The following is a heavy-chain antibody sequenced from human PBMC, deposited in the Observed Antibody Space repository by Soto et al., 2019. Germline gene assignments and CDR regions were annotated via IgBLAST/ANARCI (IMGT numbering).Heavy chain of an antibody. D-gene: IGHD3-9*01. V-gene: IGHV4-31*03. CDR3: ARLSNYDIFTGPWFDP. Sequence: SETLSLTCTVSGGSISSGGYYWSWIRQHPGKGLEWIGYIYYSGSTYYNPSLKSRVTISVDTSKNQFSLKLSSVTAADTAVYYCARLSNYDIFTGPWFDPWGQGTLVTVSS. CDR2: IYYSGST. J-gene: IGHJ5*02. CDR1: GGSISSGGYY.